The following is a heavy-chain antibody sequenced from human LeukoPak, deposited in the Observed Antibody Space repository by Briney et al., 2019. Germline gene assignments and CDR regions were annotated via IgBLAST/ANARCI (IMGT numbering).Heavy chain of an antibody. CDR2: IKPSGGST. J-gene: IGHJ4*02. CDR3: ARDSDYSGYDWFVY. V-gene: IGHV1-46*01. Sequence: GASVKVSCKASGYTFINYYMHWVRQAPGQGLEWTGIIKPSGGSTSYAQKFQGRVTMTTDTSTSTAYMELRSLRSDDTAVYYCARDSDYSGYDWFVYWGQGTLVTVSS. CDR1: GYTFINYY. D-gene: IGHD5-12*01.